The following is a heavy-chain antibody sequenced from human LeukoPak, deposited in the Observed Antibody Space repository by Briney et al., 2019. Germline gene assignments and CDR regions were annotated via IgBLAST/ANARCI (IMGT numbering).Heavy chain of an antibody. CDR2: IYYSGST. Sequence: LEILSLTCTVPGGSISSYYWSWIRQPPGKGLEWIGYIYYSGSTNYNPSLKSRVTISVDTSKNQFSLKLSSVTAADTAVYYCARGGDCSGGSCYFFDYWGQGTLVTVSS. CDR3: ARGGDCSGGSCYFFDY. V-gene: IGHV4-59*01. D-gene: IGHD2-15*01. CDR1: GGSISSYY. J-gene: IGHJ4*02.